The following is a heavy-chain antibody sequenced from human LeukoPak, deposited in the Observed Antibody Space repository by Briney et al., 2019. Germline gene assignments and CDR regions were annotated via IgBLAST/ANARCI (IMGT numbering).Heavy chain of an antibody. V-gene: IGHV1-18*01. J-gene: IGHJ3*02. D-gene: IGHD4-23*01. CDR3: ARGGGLRWYTKGDAFDI. Sequence: ASVKVSCKASGYTFTSYGISWVRQAPGQGLEWMGWISAYNGNTNYAQKLQGRVTMTTDTSTSTAYMELRSLRSDDTAVYYCARGGGLRWYTKGDAFDIWGQGIMVTVSS. CDR2: ISAYNGNT. CDR1: GYTFTSYG.